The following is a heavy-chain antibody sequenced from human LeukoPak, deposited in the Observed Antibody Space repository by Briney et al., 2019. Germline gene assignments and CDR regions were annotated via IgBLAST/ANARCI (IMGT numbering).Heavy chain of an antibody. Sequence: ASVKVSCKASGYTFTSYYMHWVRQAPGQGLEWMGIINPSGGSTSYAQKFQGRVTMTRDTSTSTVYMELSSLRSEDTAVYYCARDWGGDIVVVAAATESTGFDPWGQGTLVTVSS. D-gene: IGHD2-2*01. J-gene: IGHJ5*02. CDR1: GYTFTSYY. CDR2: INPSGGST. V-gene: IGHV1-46*03. CDR3: ARDWGGDIVVVAAATESTGFDP.